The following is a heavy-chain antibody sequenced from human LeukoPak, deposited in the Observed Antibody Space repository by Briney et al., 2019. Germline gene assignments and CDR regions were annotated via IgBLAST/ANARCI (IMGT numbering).Heavy chain of an antibody. CDR1: GFTFSSYP. CDR3: ARDLGDTAMVGDY. CDR2: ISYDGSNQ. V-gene: IGHV3-30-3*01. Sequence: GGSLRLSCAASGFTFSSYPMHWVRQAPGKGLEWVSVISYDGSNQYYADSVKGRFTISRDNSKNTVYLQMNSLRAEDTAVYYCARDLGDTAMVGDYWGQGTLVTVSS. J-gene: IGHJ4*02. D-gene: IGHD5-18*01.